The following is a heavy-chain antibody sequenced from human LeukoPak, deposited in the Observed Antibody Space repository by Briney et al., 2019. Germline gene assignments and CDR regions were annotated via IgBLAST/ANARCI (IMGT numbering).Heavy chain of an antibody. Sequence: GGSLRLSCAASGFTFSSYGMHWVRQAPGNGLEWVAVISYDGSNKYYADSVKGRFAISRDNSKDTVYLQMNSLRAGDTAVYYCARASNSLGEIDYWGQGTLVTVSS. D-gene: IGHD3-16*01. CDR1: GFTFSSYG. V-gene: IGHV3-30*03. J-gene: IGHJ4*02. CDR2: ISYDGSNK. CDR3: ARASNSLGEIDY.